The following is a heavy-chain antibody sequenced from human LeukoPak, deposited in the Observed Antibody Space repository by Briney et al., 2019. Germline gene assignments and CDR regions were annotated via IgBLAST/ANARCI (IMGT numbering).Heavy chain of an antibody. Sequence: SETLSLTCGVYGGAFSGYFWSWVRQPPGEGLEWIGQINHSGSTNYNPSLKGRITMSVDRTYNHFSLNLSSVTAADTAVYYCARDILVADDFWGQGILVTVSS. CDR3: ARDILVADDF. CDR2: INHSGST. V-gene: IGHV4-34*01. J-gene: IGHJ4*02. CDR1: GGAFSGYF. D-gene: IGHD5-12*01.